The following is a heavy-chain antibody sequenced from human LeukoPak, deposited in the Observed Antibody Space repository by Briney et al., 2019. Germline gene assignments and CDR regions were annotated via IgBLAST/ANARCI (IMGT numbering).Heavy chain of an antibody. CDR1: GCTFTSYT. V-gene: IGHV1-69*04. J-gene: IGHJ4*02. D-gene: IGHD1-1*01. CDR2: IIANLGIT. Sequence: ASVKVSCKASGCTFTSYTISWVRQAPGQGLEWMGRIIANLGITNYAQKFQGRVTITADTSTSTAYMELSSLRSEDTAVYYCARDTRHESAGFAYWGQGTLVTVSS. CDR3: ARDTRHESAGFAY.